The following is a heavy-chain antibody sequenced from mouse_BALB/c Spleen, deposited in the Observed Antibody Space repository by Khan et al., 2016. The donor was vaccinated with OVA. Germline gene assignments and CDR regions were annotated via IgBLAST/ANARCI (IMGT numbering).Heavy chain of an antibody. CDR1: GYTFTAYA. D-gene: IGHD2-2*01. V-gene: IGHV1S137*01. CDR2: ISTYYGHT. Sequence: QVQLQQSGPELVRPGVSVKISCKGSGYTFTAYAMHWVKQSHAKSLEWIGVISTYYGHTDYNQKFKGKATMTVDKSSNPAYMELARFTSEDSAIYYCARGSGYDMFAYWGQGTLVTVSA. CDR3: ARGSGYDMFAY. J-gene: IGHJ3*01.